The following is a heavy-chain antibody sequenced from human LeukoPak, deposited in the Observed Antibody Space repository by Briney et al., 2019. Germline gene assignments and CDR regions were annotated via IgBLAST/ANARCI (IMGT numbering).Heavy chain of an antibody. D-gene: IGHD3-22*01. CDR1: GGSISSYY. CDR3: ARQGRYHYDSSGYLFDY. J-gene: IGHJ4*02. Sequence: SETLSLTCTVSGGSISSYYWSWIRQPPGKGLEWIGYIYYSGSTNYNPSLKSRVTISVDTSKNQFSLKLSSVTAADTAVYYCARQGRYHYDSSGYLFDYWGQGTLVTVSS. CDR2: IYYSGST. V-gene: IGHV4-59*08.